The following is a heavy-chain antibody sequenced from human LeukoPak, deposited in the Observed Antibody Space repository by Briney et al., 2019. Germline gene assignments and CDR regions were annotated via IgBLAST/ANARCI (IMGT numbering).Heavy chain of an antibody. CDR1: GYTFTSYG. CDR2: ISGYNGNT. V-gene: IGHV1-18*01. J-gene: IGHJ3*02. CDR3: ARDHDYGDYGRNAFDI. D-gene: IGHD4-17*01. Sequence: ASVKVSCKASGYTFTSYGISWVRQAPGQGLEWMGWISGYNGNTNYAQKLQGRVTMTTDTSTSTAYMELRSLRSDDTAVYYCARDHDYGDYGRNAFDIWGQGTMVTVSS.